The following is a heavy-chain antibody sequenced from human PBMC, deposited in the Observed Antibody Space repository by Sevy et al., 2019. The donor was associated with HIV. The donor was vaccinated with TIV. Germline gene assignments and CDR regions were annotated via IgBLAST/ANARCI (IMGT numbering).Heavy chain of an antibody. J-gene: IGHJ6*02. CDR1: GGSISSYY. CDR3: ARGTVEQLVGRAVGKTYYYDYYGMDV. Sequence: ETLSLTCTVSGGSISSYYWSWIRQPPGKGLEWIGYIYYSGSTNYNPSLKSRVTISVDTSKNQFSLKLSSVTAADTAVYYCARGTVEQLVGRAVGKTYYYDYYGMDVWGQGTTVTVSS. D-gene: IGHD6-6*01. CDR2: IYYSGST. V-gene: IGHV4-59*13.